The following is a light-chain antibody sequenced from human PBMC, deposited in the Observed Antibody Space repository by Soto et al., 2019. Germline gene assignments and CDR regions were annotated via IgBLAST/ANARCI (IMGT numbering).Light chain of an antibody. CDR1: SSDIGVYNY. Sequence: QSALTQPPSASGSPGQSVTISCTGTSSDIGVYNYVSWYQQHPGKAPKVMIYEVSKRPSGVPDRFSGSKSGNTASLTVSGLQAEDEADYYCSSYAGSNNVVFGGGTKLTVL. V-gene: IGLV2-8*01. J-gene: IGLJ2*01. CDR2: EVS. CDR3: SSYAGSNNVV.